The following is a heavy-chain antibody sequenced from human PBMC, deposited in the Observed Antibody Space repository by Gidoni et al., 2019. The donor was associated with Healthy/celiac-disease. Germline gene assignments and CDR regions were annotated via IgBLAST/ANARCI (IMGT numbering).Heavy chain of an antibody. V-gene: IGHV3-23*01. CDR2: ISGSGGST. Sequence: EVQLLESGGGLVQPGGSLRLSCAASGFTFSIYAMSWVRQAPGKGMEWVSAISGSGGSTYYADSVKGRFTISRDNSKNTLYLKMNSLRAEDTAVYYCAKDRFPGSGWYTLWGQGTLVTVSS. CDR3: AKDRFPGSGWYTL. CDR1: GFTFSIYA. J-gene: IGHJ4*02. D-gene: IGHD6-19*01.